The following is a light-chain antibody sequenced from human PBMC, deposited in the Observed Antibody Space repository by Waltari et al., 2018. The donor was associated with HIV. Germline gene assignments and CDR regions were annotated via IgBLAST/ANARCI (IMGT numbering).Light chain of an antibody. J-gene: IGLJ2*01. V-gene: IGLV6-57*01. Sequence: NFMLTQPHSVSESPGKTVTISCTRSSGSIATNYVQWSHQRPGSSPTTVIYEDNQRPSGVPDRFSGSIDSSSNSASLTISGLKTEDEADYYCQSYDSSNQGVIFGGGTKLTVL. CDR3: QSYDSSNQGVI. CDR1: SGSIATNY. CDR2: EDN.